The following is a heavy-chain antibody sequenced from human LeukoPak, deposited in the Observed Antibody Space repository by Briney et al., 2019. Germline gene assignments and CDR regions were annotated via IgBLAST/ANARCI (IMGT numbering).Heavy chain of an antibody. CDR2: IKQDGSEK. CDR1: GLTFSSYW. V-gene: IGHV3-7*04. CDR3: AGGLTTWIRYYYYYMDV. Sequence: GGSLRLSCAASGLTFSSYWMSWVRQAPGKGLEWVANIKQDGSEKYYVDSVKGRFTISRDNAKNSLYLQMNSLRAEDTAVYYCAGGLTTWIRYYYYYMDVWGKGTTVTVSS. J-gene: IGHJ6*03. D-gene: IGHD5-18*01.